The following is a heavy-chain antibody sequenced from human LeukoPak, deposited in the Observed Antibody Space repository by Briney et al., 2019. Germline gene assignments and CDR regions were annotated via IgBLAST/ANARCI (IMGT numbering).Heavy chain of an antibody. CDR2: IAYDGSRA. D-gene: IGHD1-14*01. J-gene: IGHJ4*02. CDR3: TRYNNDHLDY. Sequence: GGSLRLSCAGSGFTFGGYGMHWFRQTPGKGLEWVAVIAYDGSRAFYADFVKGRFTISRDNSKNTMSVQMDDLRAEDTAVYYCTRYNNDHLDYWGQGTLVTVPS. V-gene: IGHV3-33*01. CDR1: GFTFGGYG.